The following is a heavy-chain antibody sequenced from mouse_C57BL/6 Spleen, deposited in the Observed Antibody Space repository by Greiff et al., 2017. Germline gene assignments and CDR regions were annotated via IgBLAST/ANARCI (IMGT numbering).Heavy chain of an antibody. CDR2: IRNKANGYTT. CDR1: GFTFTDYY. D-gene: IGHD2-5*01. Sequence: EVQLVESGGGLVQPGGSLSLSCAASGFTFTDYYMCWVRQPPGKALAWLGFIRNKANGYTTESSASVKGRFTISRDNSQSILYLQMKALRADDIATYYCARTPFSNYDWYFDVWGTGTTGTVSS. CDR3: ARTPFSNYDWYFDV. J-gene: IGHJ1*03. V-gene: IGHV7-3*01.